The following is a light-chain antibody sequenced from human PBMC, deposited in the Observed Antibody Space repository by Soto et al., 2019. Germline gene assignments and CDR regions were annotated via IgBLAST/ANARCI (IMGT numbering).Light chain of an antibody. J-gene: IGKJ2*01. V-gene: IGKV1-5*03. CDR2: KAS. CDR1: QSISSW. Sequence: DIQMTQSPSTLSASVGDRVTITCRASQSISSWLAWYQQKPGKAPKLLIYKASSLESGVPSRFSASGSGTEFTLTISSLQPDDFATYYCQQYNSYSYTFGQGTKLDIK. CDR3: QQYNSYSYT.